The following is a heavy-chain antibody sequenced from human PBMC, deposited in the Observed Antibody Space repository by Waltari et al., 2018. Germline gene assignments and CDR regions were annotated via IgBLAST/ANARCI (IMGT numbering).Heavy chain of an antibody. D-gene: IGHD2-2*01. J-gene: IGHJ4*02. CDR1: GYSISRGYY. Sequence: QVQLQESGPGLVEPSETLSLTCNVSGYSISRGYYWGWIRQPPGKGLEWIGSIHRIGRTYSHPSVTSVFTIVVATSQNQFALKLSSVTAADTAVYYCAHSSEPAAHFDYWGQGTLVTVSS. V-gene: IGHV4-38-2*02. CDR3: AHSSEPAAHFDY. CDR2: IHRIGRT.